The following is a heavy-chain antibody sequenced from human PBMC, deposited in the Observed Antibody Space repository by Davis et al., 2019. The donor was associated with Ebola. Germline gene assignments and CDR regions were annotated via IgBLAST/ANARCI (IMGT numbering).Heavy chain of an antibody. D-gene: IGHD2-15*01. CDR1: GFTFSPYY. V-gene: IGHV3-11*04. Sequence: PAETLSLTCAASGFTFSPYYLSWIRQSPGKALDWVSYISSSSSTIYYADSVKGRFTISRDNAKNSLYLQMNSLGDEDTAVYYCARGNRNCSGEICANWLDPWGQGTLVTVSS. CDR3: ARGNRNCSGEICANWLDP. J-gene: IGHJ5*02. CDR2: ISSSSSTI.